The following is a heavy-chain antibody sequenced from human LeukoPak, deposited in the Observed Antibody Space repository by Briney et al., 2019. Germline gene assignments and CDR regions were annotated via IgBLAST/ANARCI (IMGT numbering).Heavy chain of an antibody. CDR2: IATSSRYI. Sequence: GGSLRLSCALSRLTFSSYSMNWVRQAPGRGLVWVSSIATSSRYIHYADTVNGGFTLSRDNAKNSLYLQMNSLRDEDTAVYYCARVLLGGSGSYLVAFDIWGQGTMVTVSS. CDR3: ARVLLGGSGSYLVAFDI. D-gene: IGHD3-10*01. CDR1: RLTFSSYS. V-gene: IGHV3-21*01. J-gene: IGHJ3*02.